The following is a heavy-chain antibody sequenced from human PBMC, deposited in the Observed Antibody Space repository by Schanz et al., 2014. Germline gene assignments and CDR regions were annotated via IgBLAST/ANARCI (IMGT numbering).Heavy chain of an antibody. CDR2: IKQEGDEK. CDR3: VRDRGFCANDICWLRYYMDV. V-gene: IGHV3-7*01. J-gene: IGHJ6*03. D-gene: IGHD2-8*01. CDR1: GFTVSNSY. Sequence: DVQLVDSGGGLVQPGGSLRLSCAASGFTVSNSYIHWVRQAPGKGLEWVASIKQEGDEKNYVDSVKGRFTISRDNAKNSLFLQMNSLRADDTAVYYCVRDRGFCANDICWLRYYMDVWGNGTTVTVSS.